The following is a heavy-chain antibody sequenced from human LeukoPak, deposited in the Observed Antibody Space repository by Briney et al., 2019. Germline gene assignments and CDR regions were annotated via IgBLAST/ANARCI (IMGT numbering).Heavy chain of an antibody. Sequence: GGSLRLSCAASGFTVSSNYMSWVRQAPGKGLEWVSVIYSGGSTYYADSVKGRFIISRDNSKSTLYLQMNSLRAEDTAVYYCARGGRSVVVIPYYFDYWGQGTLVTVSS. V-gene: IGHV3-66*01. CDR2: IYSGGST. J-gene: IGHJ4*02. CDR3: ARGGRSVVVIPYYFDY. CDR1: GFTVSSNY. D-gene: IGHD3-22*01.